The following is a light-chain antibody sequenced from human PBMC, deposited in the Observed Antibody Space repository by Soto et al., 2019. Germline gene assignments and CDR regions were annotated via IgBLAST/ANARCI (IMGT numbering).Light chain of an antibody. Sequence: EIVLTQSPGTLSLSPGERATLSCRSSQSISSNFLAWYQQKRGQAPRLXIHGASNRATGIPDRFSGSGSGTDFTLTISSLEPEDSAVYFCHQYADSPQTFGQGTKVDIK. CDR2: GAS. CDR3: HQYADSPQT. CDR1: QSISSNF. V-gene: IGKV3-20*01. J-gene: IGKJ2*01.